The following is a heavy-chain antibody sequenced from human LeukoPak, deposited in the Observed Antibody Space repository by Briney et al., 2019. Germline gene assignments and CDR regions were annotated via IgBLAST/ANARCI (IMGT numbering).Heavy chain of an antibody. D-gene: IGHD3-9*01. J-gene: IGHJ4*02. Sequence: PGGSLRLSCAASGFTFSSYWMSWVRQAPGKGLEWVANIKQDGSEKYYVDSVKGRFTISRDNAKNSLYLQMNSLRAEDTAVYYCARADYDILTGYYYFDYWGQGTLVTVSS. CDR3: ARADYDILTGYYYFDY. V-gene: IGHV3-7*01. CDR1: GFTFSSYW. CDR2: IKQDGSEK.